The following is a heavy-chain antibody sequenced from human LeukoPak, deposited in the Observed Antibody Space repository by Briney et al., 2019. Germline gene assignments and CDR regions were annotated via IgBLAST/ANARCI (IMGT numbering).Heavy chain of an antibody. D-gene: IGHD3-22*01. J-gene: IGHJ5*02. CDR2: ISYSGSA. V-gene: IGHV4-39*01. CDR3: ARHSGESSGYNRKNWFDP. Sequence: PSDTLSLTCTVSGGSMSRISYYWGWIRQPPGKGLEWIGSISYSGSAYYTPSLKNRVPIPVDTSKDQSSLQPNSVAAAGTAVYYCARHSGESSGYNRKNWFDPWGQGTLVTVSS. CDR1: GGSMSRISYY.